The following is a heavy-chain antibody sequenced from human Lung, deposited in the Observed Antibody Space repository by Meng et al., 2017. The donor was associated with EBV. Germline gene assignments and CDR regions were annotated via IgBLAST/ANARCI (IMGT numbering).Heavy chain of an antibody. J-gene: IGHJ4*02. V-gene: IGHV1-18*01. Sequence: QVAQDEADVKQPESSGSVSLKASGSTFTNNGISWMRQARGHGVEWMGWISCYNGDTNYAQKLQRRVTMTTETYKTTAYIDLRSLSSDDTAVYYCARDPSNTSGRPAYFDYWGQGTLVTVSS. CDR2: ISCYNGDT. D-gene: IGHD6-19*01. CDR1: GSTFTNNG. CDR3: ARDPSNTSGRPAYFDY.